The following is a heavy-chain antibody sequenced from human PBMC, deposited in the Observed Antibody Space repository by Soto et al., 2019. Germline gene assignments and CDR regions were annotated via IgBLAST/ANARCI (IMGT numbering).Heavy chain of an antibody. J-gene: IGHJ6*02. CDR1: GFTFSSYA. CDR3: VRAMADYYYGMDV. CDR2: ISYDGSNK. Sequence: GGSLRLSCAASGFTFSSYAMHWVRQAPGKGLEWVAVISYDGSNKYYADSVKGRFTISRDNSKNTLYLQMNSLRAEDTAVYYCVRAMADYYYGMDVWGQGTTVTVSS. D-gene: IGHD5-18*01. V-gene: IGHV3-30-3*01.